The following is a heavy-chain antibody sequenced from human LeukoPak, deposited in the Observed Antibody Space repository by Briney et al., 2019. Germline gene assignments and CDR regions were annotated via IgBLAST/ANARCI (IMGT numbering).Heavy chain of an antibody. J-gene: IGHJ4*02. V-gene: IGHV3-30-3*01. CDR2: ISYDGSNK. CDR3: AKAFSSSWYDYFDY. D-gene: IGHD6-13*01. Sequence: GRSLRLSCAASGFTFSSYAMHWVRQAPGKGLEWVAVISYDGSNKYYADSVKGRFTISRDNSKNTLCLQMNSLRAEDTAVYYCAKAFSSSWYDYFDYWGQGTLVTVSS. CDR1: GFTFSSYA.